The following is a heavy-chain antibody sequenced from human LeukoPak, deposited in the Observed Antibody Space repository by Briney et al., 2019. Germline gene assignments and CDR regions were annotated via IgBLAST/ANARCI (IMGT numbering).Heavy chain of an antibody. CDR1: GYTFTSYY. J-gene: IGHJ6*02. D-gene: IGHD2-15*01. V-gene: IGHV1-46*01. Sequence: ASVKVSCKASGYTFTSYYMHWVRQAPGQGLEWMGIINPSGGSTSSAQKFQGRVTMTRDTPTSTVYMELSSLRSDDTAVYYCARVTPLNCSGGSCYPNYYYYYGMDVWGQGTTVTVSS. CDR3: ARVTPLNCSGGSCYPNYYYYYGMDV. CDR2: INPSGGST.